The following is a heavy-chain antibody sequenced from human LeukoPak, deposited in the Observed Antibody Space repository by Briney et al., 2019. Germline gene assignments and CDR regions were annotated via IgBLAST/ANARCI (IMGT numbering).Heavy chain of an antibody. CDR3: ARDGGYSYGSPSYYFDY. Sequence: GESLRLSCAASGFTFSSYAMHWVRQAPGKGLEYVSAISSNGGSTYYANSVKGRFTISRDNSKNTLYLQMGSLRAEDMAVYYCARDGGYSYGSPSYYFDYWGQGTLVTVSS. J-gene: IGHJ4*02. CDR2: ISSNGGST. D-gene: IGHD5-18*01. V-gene: IGHV3-64*01. CDR1: GFTFSSYA.